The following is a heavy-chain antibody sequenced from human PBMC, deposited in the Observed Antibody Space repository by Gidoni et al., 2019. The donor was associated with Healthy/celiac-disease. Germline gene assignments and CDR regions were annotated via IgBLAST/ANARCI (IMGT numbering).Heavy chain of an antibody. J-gene: IGHJ4*02. CDR2: ISGSGGST. V-gene: IGHV3-23*01. CDR1: GFTSSSYA. Sequence: EVQLLESGGGLVQPGGSLRLSCAASGFTSSSYAMSWVRQAPGKGLEWVSAISGSGGSTYYADSVKGRFTISRDNSKNTLYLQMNSLRAEDTAVYYCAKALYYYDSSVFYYFDYWGQGTLVTVSS. CDR3: AKALYYYDSSVFYYFDY. D-gene: IGHD3-22*01.